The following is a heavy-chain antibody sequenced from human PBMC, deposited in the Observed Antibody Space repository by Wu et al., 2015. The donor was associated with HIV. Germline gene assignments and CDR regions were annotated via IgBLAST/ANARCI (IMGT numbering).Heavy chain of an antibody. CDR1: GYNFIDNY. CDR3: TKDYGIVGSTLPEYFQH. V-gene: IGHV1-2*02. J-gene: IGHJ1*01. D-gene: IGHD1-26*01. Sequence: QVQLMQSGAEVKKPGASAKVSCKTSGYNFIDNYIHWVRQAPGQGLEWMGWINPNSGGSRSPQKFQGRVSMTRDTSVNTVYLELTRLQFDDTAIYYCTKDYGIVGSTLPEYFQHWGQGTLVTVSS. CDR2: INPNSGGS.